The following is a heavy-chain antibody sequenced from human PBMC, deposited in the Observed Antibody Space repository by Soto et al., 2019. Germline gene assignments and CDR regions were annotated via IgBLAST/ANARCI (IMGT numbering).Heavy chain of an antibody. CDR2: IWYDGSNK. V-gene: IGHV3-33*01. Sequence: GGSLRLSCAASGFTFSSYGMHWVRQAPGKGLEWVAVIWYDGSNKYYADSVKGRFTISSDNSKNTLYLQMNSLSAEDTAVYYCARDPGRYESSPGGDVWGQGTTVTVSS. J-gene: IGHJ6*02. CDR1: GFTFSSYG. CDR3: ARDPGRYESSPGGDV. D-gene: IGHD3-22*01.